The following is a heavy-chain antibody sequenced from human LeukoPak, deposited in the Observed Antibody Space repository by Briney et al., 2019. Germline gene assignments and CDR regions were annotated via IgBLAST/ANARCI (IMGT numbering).Heavy chain of an antibody. CDR2: IYYSGST. CDR1: GGSISSSSYY. CDR3: SCSTDYYYYYGMDV. Sequence: SETLSHTCTVSGGSISSSSYYWGWIRQPPGKGLEWIGSIYYSGSTYYNPSLKSRVTISVDTSKNQFSLKLSSVTAADTAVYYCSCSTDYYYYYGMDVWGQGTTVTVSS. V-gene: IGHV4-39*01. J-gene: IGHJ6*02. D-gene: IGHD2-2*01.